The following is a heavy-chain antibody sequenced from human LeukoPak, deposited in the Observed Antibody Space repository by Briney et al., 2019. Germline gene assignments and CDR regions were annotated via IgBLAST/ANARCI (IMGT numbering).Heavy chain of an antibody. CDR3: ATLGAQQLVSAFDI. CDR1: GGSISRSGYY. D-gene: IGHD6-13*01. J-gene: IGHJ3*02. V-gene: IGHV4-39*07. CDR2: IYYIGTT. Sequence: SETLSLTCSVSGGSISRSGYYWGWIRQPPGKGLEWIGTIYYIGTTYYNPSLKSRVTISVDTSKNQFSLKLSSVTAADTAVYYCATLGAQQLVSAFDIWGQGTMVTVSS.